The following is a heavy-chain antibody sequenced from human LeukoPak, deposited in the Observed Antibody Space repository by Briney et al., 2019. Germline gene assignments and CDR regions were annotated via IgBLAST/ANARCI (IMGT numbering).Heavy chain of an antibody. J-gene: IGHJ4*02. Sequence: GGSLRLSCAASGFTFSSYSMNWVRQAPGKGLEWVSSISSSSYIYYADSVKGRFTISRDNAKNSLYLQMNSLRAEDTAVYYCARIEVGATRWVGVNDYWGQGTLVTVSS. CDR3: ARIEVGATRWVGVNDY. D-gene: IGHD1-26*01. V-gene: IGHV3-21*01. CDR2: ISSSSYI. CDR1: GFTFSSYS.